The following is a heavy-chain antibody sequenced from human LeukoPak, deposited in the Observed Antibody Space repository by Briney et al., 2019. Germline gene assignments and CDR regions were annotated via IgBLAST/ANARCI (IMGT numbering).Heavy chain of an antibody. CDR3: AREVGATPNWFDP. J-gene: IGHJ5*02. D-gene: IGHD1-26*01. Sequence: GASVKVSCKASGYSFNSYYIHWVRQAPGQGLEWMGIINPNGGSTTYAQKFQGRVTMTRDTSASTIYMELSSLRSEDTTMYYCAREVGATPNWFDPWGQGTLVTVSS. CDR1: GYSFNSYY. CDR2: INPNGGST. V-gene: IGHV1-46*02.